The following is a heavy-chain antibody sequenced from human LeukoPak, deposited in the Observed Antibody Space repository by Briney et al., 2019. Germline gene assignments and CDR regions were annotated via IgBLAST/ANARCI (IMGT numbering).Heavy chain of an antibody. J-gene: IGHJ4*02. V-gene: IGHV3-7*03. CDR3: ARDTGALVTHFDY. CDR1: GFIFSSYW. CDR2: IKCDEIEK. Sequence: GGSLRLSCAASGFIFSSYWMSWVRQAPGKGLEWVANIKCDEIEKYHVDSVKGRFTISRDNAKNSVYLQMNSLRAEDTAVYYCARDTGALVTHFDYWGQGTLVTVSS. D-gene: IGHD5-18*01.